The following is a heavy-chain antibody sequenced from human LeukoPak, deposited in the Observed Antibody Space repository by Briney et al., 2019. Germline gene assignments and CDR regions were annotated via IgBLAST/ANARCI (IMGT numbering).Heavy chain of an antibody. CDR2: IYYSGST. J-gene: IGHJ3*02. D-gene: IGHD3-22*01. CDR3: AREGWYYYDRSGENAFDI. V-gene: IGHV4-59*01. CDR1: GFSISSYY. Sequence: SETLSLTCTVSGFSISSYYLSWIRQPPGKGLEWIGYIYYSGSTNYNPSLKSRVTISVDTSKNQFSLKLRSVTAADTAVYYCAREGWYYYDRSGENAFDIWGQGTMVTVSS.